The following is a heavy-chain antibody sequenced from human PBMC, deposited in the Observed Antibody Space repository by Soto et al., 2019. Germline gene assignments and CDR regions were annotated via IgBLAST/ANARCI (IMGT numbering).Heavy chain of an antibody. CDR3: ATSPSDIVVVPAAIDFDY. CDR1: GFTFSSYA. J-gene: IGHJ4*02. Sequence: EVQLLESGGSLVQPGGSMRLSCAASGFTFSSYAKSWVRQAPGKGLEWVSAISGSGGSTYYADSVKGRFTISRDNSKNTLYLQMNSLRAEDTAVYYCATSPSDIVVVPAAIDFDYWGQGTLVTVSS. CDR2: ISGSGGST. D-gene: IGHD2-2*02. V-gene: IGHV3-23*01.